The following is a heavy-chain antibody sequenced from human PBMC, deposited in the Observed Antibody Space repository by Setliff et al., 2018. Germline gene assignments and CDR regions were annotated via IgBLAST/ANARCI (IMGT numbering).Heavy chain of an antibody. J-gene: IGHJ6*03. CDR3: ARARYCSSTSCYYYYYMDV. Sequence: GGSLRLSCAASGFTFSSYSMNWVRQAPGKGLEWVSYISSSSSTIYYADSVKGRFTTSRDNAKNSLYLQMNSLRAEDTAVYYCARARYCSSTSCYYYYYMDVWGKGTTVTVSS. CDR1: GFTFSSYS. V-gene: IGHV3-48*01. CDR2: ISSSSSTI. D-gene: IGHD2-2*01.